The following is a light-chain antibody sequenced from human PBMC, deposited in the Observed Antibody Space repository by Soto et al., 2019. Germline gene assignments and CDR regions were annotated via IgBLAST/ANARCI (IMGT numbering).Light chain of an antibody. J-gene: IGLJ3*02. CDR3: CSYAGSLRV. V-gene: IGLV2-23*02. CDR1: SSDVGSYNL. CDR2: EVS. Sequence: QSALTQPASVSGSPGQSITISCTGTSSDVGSYNLVSWYQQHPGKAPKLMIYEVSKRPSGVSNRFSGSKSGNTASLTISGLQAVDEADYYCCSYAGSLRVFGGGTKVTVL.